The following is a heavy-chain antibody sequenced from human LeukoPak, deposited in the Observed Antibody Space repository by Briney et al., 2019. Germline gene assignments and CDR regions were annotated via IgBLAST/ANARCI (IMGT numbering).Heavy chain of an antibody. V-gene: IGHV4-38-2*02. CDR3: ARDYSSGWIDY. Sequence: SETLSLTCTVSGYSISSGYYWGWIRQPPGKGLEWIGSVYHSGNTYYSPSLKSRVTISVDTSKNQFSLKLSSVTAADTAVYYCARDYSSGWIDYWGQGTLVTVSS. D-gene: IGHD6-19*01. CDR2: VYHSGNT. CDR1: GYSISSGYY. J-gene: IGHJ4*02.